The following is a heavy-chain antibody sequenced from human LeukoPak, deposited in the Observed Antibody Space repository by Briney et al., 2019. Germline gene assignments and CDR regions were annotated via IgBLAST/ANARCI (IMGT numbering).Heavy chain of an antibody. CDR2: IKQDGSDK. CDR3: ARDRDGTAYYPLDF. J-gene: IGHJ4*02. V-gene: IGHV3-7*01. D-gene: IGHD3-22*01. CDR1: GFSFSSYW. Sequence: GGSLRLSCAASGFSFSSYWMSWVRQAPGKGLEWVANIKQDGSDKYYLTSVRGRFTISRDNAKNSLYLQMNSLRAEDTAVYYCARDRDGTAYYPLDFRGQGTLVTVSS.